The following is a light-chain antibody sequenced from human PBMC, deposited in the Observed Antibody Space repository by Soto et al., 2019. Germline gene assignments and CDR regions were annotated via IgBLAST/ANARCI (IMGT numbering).Light chain of an antibody. J-gene: IGLJ2*01. CDR2: EVR. Sequence: QSALTQPGSVSGSPGQSITISCSGTSRDVGAYNLVSWYQQRPGKAPKLLIYEVRNRPSGLSYRFSGSKSGNTASLTISSLLPENEAVYFCSSFSSRNTLVFGGGTKVTVL. CDR3: SSFSSRNTLV. V-gene: IGLV2-14*01. CDR1: SRDVGAYNL.